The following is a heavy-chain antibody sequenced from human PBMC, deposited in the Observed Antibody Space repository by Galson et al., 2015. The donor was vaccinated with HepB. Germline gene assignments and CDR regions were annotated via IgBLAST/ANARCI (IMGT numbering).Heavy chain of an antibody. V-gene: IGHV3-72*01. CDR2: TRNKANSYTT. Sequence: SLRLSCAASGFTFSDHYMDWVRQAPGKGLEWVGRTRNKANSYTTEYAASVKGRFTISRDDSKNSLYLQMNSLKTEDTAVYYCGRVVHGAFDIWGQGTMVTVSS. CDR3: GRVVHGAFDI. CDR1: GFTFSDHY. J-gene: IGHJ3*02. D-gene: IGHD2-15*01.